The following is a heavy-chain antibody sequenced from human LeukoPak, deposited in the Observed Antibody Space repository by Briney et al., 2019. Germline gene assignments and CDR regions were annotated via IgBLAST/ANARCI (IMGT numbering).Heavy chain of an antibody. Sequence: SETLSLTCTMSGASINSSTYYWGWIRQPPGRGLEWIGSIYYTGTTYYNPSLRSRVTISLDSSKNQFSLNLSSVTAADTAVYYCGRVGTRRSSSSVDFWGQGTLVTVSS. V-gene: IGHV4-39*07. CDR1: GASINSSTYY. D-gene: IGHD6-6*01. CDR3: GRVGTRRSSSSVDF. J-gene: IGHJ4*02. CDR2: IYYTGTT.